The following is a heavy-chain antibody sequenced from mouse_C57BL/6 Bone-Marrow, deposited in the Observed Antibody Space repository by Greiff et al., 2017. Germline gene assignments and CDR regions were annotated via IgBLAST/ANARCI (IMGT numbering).Heavy chain of an antibody. V-gene: IGHV1-81*01. CDR2: IYPRSGGT. CDR3: ARRNGISPGYFDV. D-gene: IGHD1-1*01. Sequence: QVQLQQSGAELARPGASVKLSCKASGYTFTGYGISWVKQRTGQGLEWIGDIYPRSGGTYYNEKFKGKATLTADKSSSTEYMELRSLTSEDSAVYACARRNGISPGYFDVWGTGTTVTVSS. CDR1: GYTFTGYG. J-gene: IGHJ1*03.